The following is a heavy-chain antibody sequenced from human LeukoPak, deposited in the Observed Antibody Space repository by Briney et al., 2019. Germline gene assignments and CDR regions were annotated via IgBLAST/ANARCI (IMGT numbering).Heavy chain of an antibody. CDR2: IKQDGSEK. D-gene: IGHD1-1*01. Sequence: QAGGSLRLSCAASGFIFSSYWMSWVRQAPGKGMEWVANIKQDGSEKYYVDSVKGRFTISRDNAKNSLYLQMNSLRAEDTAVYYCASWKSLAFDYWGQGTLVTVSS. V-gene: IGHV3-7*01. CDR1: GFIFSSYW. J-gene: IGHJ4*02. CDR3: ASWKSLAFDY.